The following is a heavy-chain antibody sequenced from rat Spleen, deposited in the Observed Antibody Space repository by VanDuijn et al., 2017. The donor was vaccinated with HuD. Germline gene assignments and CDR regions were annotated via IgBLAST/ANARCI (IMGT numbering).Heavy chain of an antibody. Sequence: EVQLVESGGGLVQPGRSLKLSCAASGFTFSDYGVAWVRQAPTKGLEWVAYISTGGGSTYYRDSVKGRFTISRDNAKSTLYLQMDSLRSEDTATYYCTRSYNSGYDFDYWGQGVMVTVSS. CDR2: ISTGGGST. J-gene: IGHJ2*01. CDR1: GFTFSDYG. V-gene: IGHV5-27*01. CDR3: TRSYNSGYDFDY. D-gene: IGHD4-3*01.